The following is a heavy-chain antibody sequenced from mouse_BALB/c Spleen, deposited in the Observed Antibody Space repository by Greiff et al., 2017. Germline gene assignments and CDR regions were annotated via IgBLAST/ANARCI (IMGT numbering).Heavy chain of an antibody. V-gene: IGHV14-4*02. CDR1: GFNIKDYY. Sequence: EVKLQESGAELVRSGASVKLSCTASGFNIKDYYMHWVKQRPEQGLEWIGWIDPENGDTEYAPKFQGKATMTADTSSNTAYLQLSSLTSEDTAVYYCNADGNSFAYWGQGTLVTVSA. J-gene: IGHJ3*01. D-gene: IGHD2-1*01. CDR2: IDPENGDT. CDR3: NADGNSFAY.